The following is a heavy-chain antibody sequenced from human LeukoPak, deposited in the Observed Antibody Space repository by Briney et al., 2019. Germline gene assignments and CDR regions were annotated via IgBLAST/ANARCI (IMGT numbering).Heavy chain of an antibody. V-gene: IGHV4-39*07. D-gene: IGHD3-10*01. Sequence: PSETLSLTCTVSGGSISSSSYYWGWIRQPPGKGLEWIGEINHSGSTNYNPSLKSRVTISVDTSKNQFSLKLSSVTAADTAVYYCARATYYGSGSYFPFDYWGQGTLVTVSS. CDR1: GGSISSSSYY. CDR3: ARATYYGSGSYFPFDY. CDR2: INHSGST. J-gene: IGHJ4*02.